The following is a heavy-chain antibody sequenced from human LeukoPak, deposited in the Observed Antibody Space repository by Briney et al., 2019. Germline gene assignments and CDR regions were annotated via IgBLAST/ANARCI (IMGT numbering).Heavy chain of an antibody. Sequence: GGSLRLSCAASGFRFSSHWMSWARQAPGKGLEWVANIKQDGSEKYYVDSVKGRFTISRDNAQNSLHLQMDSLRAEDTAVYYCARAPRRGVMDVWGTGTTVSVSS. CDR2: IKQDGSEK. CDR1: GFRFSSHW. CDR3: ARAPRRGVMDV. J-gene: IGHJ6*03. D-gene: IGHD3-10*01. V-gene: IGHV3-7*01.